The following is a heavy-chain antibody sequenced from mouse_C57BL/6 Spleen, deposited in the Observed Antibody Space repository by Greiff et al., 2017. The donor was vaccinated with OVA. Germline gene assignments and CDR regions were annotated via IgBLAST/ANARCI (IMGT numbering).Heavy chain of an antibody. Sequence: VQLQESGAELVRPGASVTLSCKASGYTFTDYEMHWVKQTPVHGLEWIGAIDPETGGTAYNQKFKGKAILTADKSSSTAYMELRSLTSEESAVYYCTRWDWDFDYWGQGTTLTVSS. V-gene: IGHV1-15*01. CDR3: TRWDWDFDY. D-gene: IGHD4-1*01. CDR1: GYTFTDYE. J-gene: IGHJ2*01. CDR2: IDPETGGT.